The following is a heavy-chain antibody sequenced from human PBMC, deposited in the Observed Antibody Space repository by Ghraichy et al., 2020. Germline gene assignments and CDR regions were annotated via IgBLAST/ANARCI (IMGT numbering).Heavy chain of an antibody. CDR3: ALVWFGDHYFDY. J-gene: IGHJ4*02. CDR2: INAGNGNT. Sequence: ASVKVSCKASGYTFTSYAMHWVRQAPGQRLEWMGWINAGNGNTKYSQKFQGRVTITRDTSASTAYMELSSLRSEDTAVYYCALVWFGDHYFDYWGQGTLVTVSS. CDR1: GYTFTSYA. V-gene: IGHV1-3*01. D-gene: IGHD3-10*01.